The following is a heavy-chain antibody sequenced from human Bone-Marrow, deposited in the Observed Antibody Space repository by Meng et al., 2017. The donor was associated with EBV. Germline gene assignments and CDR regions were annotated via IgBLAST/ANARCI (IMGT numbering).Heavy chain of an antibody. D-gene: IGHD3-10*01. V-gene: IGHV3-23*01. CDR3: AKHGSGSYYNWDYFDY. CDR2: ISGSGGST. Sequence: EVQLLESGGGLVQPGGSLRLSCVASGFTFSSYAMSWVRQAPGKGLEWVSAISGSGGSTYYADSVKGRFTISRDNSKNTLYLQMNSLRAEDTAVYYCAKHGSGSYYNWDYFDYWGQGTMVTVS. CDR1: GFTFSSYA. J-gene: IGHJ4*02.